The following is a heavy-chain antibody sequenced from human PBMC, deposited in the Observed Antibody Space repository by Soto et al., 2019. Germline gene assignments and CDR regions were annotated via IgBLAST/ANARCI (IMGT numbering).Heavy chain of an antibody. CDR3: AHTQTAQYCSSTSCPRQYFQH. Sequence: QITLKESGPTLVKPTQTLTLTCTFSGFSLSTSGVGVGWIRQPPGKALEWLALIYWDDDKRYSPSLKSRLTITKHTSKNQVVLTMTNMDPVDTATYYCAHTQTAQYCSSTSCPRQYFQHWGQGTLVTVSS. V-gene: IGHV2-5*02. CDR1: GFSLSTSGVG. J-gene: IGHJ1*01. D-gene: IGHD2-2*01. CDR2: IYWDDDK.